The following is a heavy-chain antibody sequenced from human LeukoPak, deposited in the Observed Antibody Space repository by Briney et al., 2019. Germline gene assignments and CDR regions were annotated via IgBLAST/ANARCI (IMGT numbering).Heavy chain of an antibody. CDR1: GFTFSSYG. Sequence: GGSLRLSCAASGFTFSSYGIHWVRLAPGKGLEWVAVISDDGTRKYYADSVQGRFTISRDNSKNTLYLQMNSLRAEDMAVYYCAREFSGYAFDIWGQGTMVTVSS. J-gene: IGHJ3*02. CDR3: AREFSGYAFDI. CDR2: ISDDGTRK. D-gene: IGHD5-12*01. V-gene: IGHV3-30*03.